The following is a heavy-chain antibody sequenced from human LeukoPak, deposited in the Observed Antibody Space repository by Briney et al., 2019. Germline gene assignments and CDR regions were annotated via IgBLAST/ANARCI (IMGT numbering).Heavy chain of an antibody. Sequence: ASVKVSCKASGYTFTSYAMHWVRQAPGQRLEWMGWINAGNGNTKYSQKFQGRVTITRDTSASTACMELSSLRSEDTAVYYCARDRGGAAAQTFDYWGQGTLVTVSS. V-gene: IGHV1-3*01. D-gene: IGHD6-13*01. CDR3: ARDRGGAAAQTFDY. CDR1: GYTFTSYA. CDR2: INAGNGNT. J-gene: IGHJ4*02.